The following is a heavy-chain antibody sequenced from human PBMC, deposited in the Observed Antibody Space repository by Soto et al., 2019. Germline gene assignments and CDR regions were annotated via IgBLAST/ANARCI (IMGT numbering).Heavy chain of an antibody. J-gene: IGHJ6*02. V-gene: IGHV5-10-1*01. D-gene: IGHD1-7*01. Sequence: GESLKISCEGSGYSFTSYWISWVRQMPGKGLEWMGRIDPSDSYTNYSPSFQGHVTISADKSISTAYLQWSSLKASDTAMYYCARTHITGTGFYYGLDVWGQGTTVTVSS. CDR2: IDPSDSYT. CDR3: ARTHITGTGFYYGLDV. CDR1: GYSFTSYW.